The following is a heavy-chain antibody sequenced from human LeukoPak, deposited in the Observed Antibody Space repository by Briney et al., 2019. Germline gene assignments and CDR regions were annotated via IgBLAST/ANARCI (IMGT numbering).Heavy chain of an antibody. D-gene: IGHD3-16*02. CDR2: ISGSGGST. CDR1: GFTFGNSA. Sequence: GGSLRLSCAASGFTFGNSAMSWVRQAPGKGLEWVSAISGSGGSTYYADSVKGRFTISRDNSKNALYLQMNSLRAEDTAVYYCSDTFGGVIVHRLDYRGQGTLVTVSS. J-gene: IGHJ4*02. V-gene: IGHV3-23*01. CDR3: SDTFGGVIVHRLDY.